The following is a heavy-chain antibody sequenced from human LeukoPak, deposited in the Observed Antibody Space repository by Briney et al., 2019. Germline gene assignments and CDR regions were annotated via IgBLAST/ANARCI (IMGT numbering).Heavy chain of an antibody. CDR3: ARRRGSGSFRRADNWFDP. Sequence: PSETLSLTCAVYGGSFSGYYWSWIRQPPGKGLEWIGEINHSGSTNYNPSLKSRVTISVDTSKNQFSLKLSSVTAADTAVYYCARRRGSGSFRRADNWFDPWGQGTLVTVSS. CDR2: INHSGST. J-gene: IGHJ5*02. D-gene: IGHD3-10*01. V-gene: IGHV4-34*01. CDR1: GGSFSGYY.